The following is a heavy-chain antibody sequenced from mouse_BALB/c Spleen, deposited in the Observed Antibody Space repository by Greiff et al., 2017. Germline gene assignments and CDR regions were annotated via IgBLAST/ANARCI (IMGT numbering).Heavy chain of an antibody. J-gene: IGHJ3*01. CDR2: ISYSGST. Sequence: VQLKQSGPSLVKPSQTLSLTCSVTGDSITSGYWNWIRKFPGNKLEYMGYISYSGSTYYNPSLKSRISITRDTSKNQYYLQLNSVTTEDTATYYWAKGYGNYDWFAYWGQGTLVTVSA. CDR1: GDSITSGY. CDR3: AKGYGNYDWFAY. D-gene: IGHD2-10*02. V-gene: IGHV3-8*02.